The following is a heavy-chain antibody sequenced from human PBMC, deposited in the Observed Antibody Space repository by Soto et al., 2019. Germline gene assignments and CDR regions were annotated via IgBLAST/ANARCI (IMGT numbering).Heavy chain of an antibody. J-gene: IGHJ3*02. D-gene: IGHD4-17*01. Sequence: GASVKVSCKASGYTFTSYGISCVRQAPGQGLEWMGWISAYNGNTNYAQKLQGRVTMTTDTSTSTAYMELRSLRSDDTAVYYCARDLYGDYSRDAFDIWGQGTMVTVSS. CDR1: GYTFTSYG. CDR3: ARDLYGDYSRDAFDI. V-gene: IGHV1-18*01. CDR2: ISAYNGNT.